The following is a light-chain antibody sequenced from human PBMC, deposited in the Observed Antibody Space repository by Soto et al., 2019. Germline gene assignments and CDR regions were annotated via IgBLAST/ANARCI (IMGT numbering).Light chain of an antibody. Sequence: DIQMTQSPSSVSASVGDRVTITCRASQRIISWLAWYQQKPGKAPQLLIYAASSLQSGAPSRFSGGGFGTDFTLTISSLQPEDFATYYCQQANSFPPTFGQGTKLEMK. CDR3: QQANSFPPT. CDR1: QRIISW. V-gene: IGKV1-12*01. J-gene: IGKJ2*01. CDR2: AAS.